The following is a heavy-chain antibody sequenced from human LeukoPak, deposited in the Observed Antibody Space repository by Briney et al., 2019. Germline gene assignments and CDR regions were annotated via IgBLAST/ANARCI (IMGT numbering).Heavy chain of an antibody. Sequence: PSETLSLTCAVYGGSFSGYYWGWIRQPPGKGLEWIGEINHSGSTNYNPSLKSRVTISVDTSKNQFSLKLSSVTAADTAVYYCARQPLYYYDSSGYSEFDPWGQGTLVTVSS. CDR3: ARQPLYYYDSSGYSEFDP. D-gene: IGHD3-22*01. J-gene: IGHJ5*02. CDR2: INHSGST. V-gene: IGHV4-34*01. CDR1: GGSFSGYY.